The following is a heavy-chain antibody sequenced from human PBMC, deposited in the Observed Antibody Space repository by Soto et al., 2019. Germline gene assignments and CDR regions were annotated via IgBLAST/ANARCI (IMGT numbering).Heavy chain of an antibody. V-gene: IGHV3-66*01. CDR2: IYSGGST. Sequence: GGSMRVSCAASGFTVSSNDRSWVRQAPGKGLEWVSVIYSGGSTYYADSVKGRFTISRDNSKNTLYLQMNSLRAEDTAVYYCARALLPHDAFDIWGQGTMVTVSS. J-gene: IGHJ3*02. CDR1: GFTVSSND. CDR3: ARALLPHDAFDI.